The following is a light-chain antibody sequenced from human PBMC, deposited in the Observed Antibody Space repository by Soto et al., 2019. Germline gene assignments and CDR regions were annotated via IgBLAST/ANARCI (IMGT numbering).Light chain of an antibody. J-gene: IGLJ2*01. CDR1: SSNIGSNT. V-gene: IGLV1-44*01. CDR3: SSYAGSVV. CDR2: SNN. Sequence: QSVLTQPPSASGTPGQRVTISCSGSSSNIGSNTVNWYQQLPGTAPKLLIYSNNQRPSGVPDRFSGSKSGTSASLAISGLQSEDEADYYCSSYAGSVVFGGGTKLTVL.